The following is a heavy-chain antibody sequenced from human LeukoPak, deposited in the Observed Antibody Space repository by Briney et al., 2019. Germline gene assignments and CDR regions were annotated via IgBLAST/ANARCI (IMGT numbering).Heavy chain of an antibody. Sequence: ASVKVSCKASGYTFTGYYMHWVRQAPGQGLEWMGRINPNSGGTNYAQKFQGRVTMTRDTSISTAYMELSRLRSDDTAVYYCARDQYYDFWSGYRPWFDPWGQGTLVTVSS. CDR1: GYTFTGYY. CDR2: INPNSGGT. CDR3: ARDQYYDFWSGYRPWFDP. D-gene: IGHD3-3*01. J-gene: IGHJ5*02. V-gene: IGHV1-2*06.